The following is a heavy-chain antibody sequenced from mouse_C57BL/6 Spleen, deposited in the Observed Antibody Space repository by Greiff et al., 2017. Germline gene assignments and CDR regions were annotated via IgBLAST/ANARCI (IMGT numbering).Heavy chain of an antibody. J-gene: IGHJ1*03. V-gene: IGHV1-15*01. D-gene: IGHD1-1*01. CDR2: IDPETGGT. CDR1: GYTFTDYE. CDR3: TSPLPYYYGSSYVWYFDV. Sequence: QVQLQQSGAELVRPGASVTLSCKASGYTFTDYEMHWVKQTPVHGLEWIGAIDPETGGTAYNQKFKGKAILTADKSSSTAYMELRSLTSEDSAVYYCTSPLPYYYGSSYVWYFDVWGTGTTVTVSS.